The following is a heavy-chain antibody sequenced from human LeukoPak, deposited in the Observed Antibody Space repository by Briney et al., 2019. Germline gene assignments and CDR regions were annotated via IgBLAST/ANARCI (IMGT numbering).Heavy chain of an antibody. CDR1: SGSISSYY. CDR3: ARVDLVGATEFDY. Sequence: SETLSLTCTVSSGSISSYYWSWIRQPPGKGLEWIGYIYYSGSTNYNPSLKSRVTISVDTSKNQFSLKLSSVTAADTAVYYCARVDLVGATEFDYWGQGTLVTVSS. CDR2: IYYSGST. D-gene: IGHD1-26*01. V-gene: IGHV4-59*08. J-gene: IGHJ4*02.